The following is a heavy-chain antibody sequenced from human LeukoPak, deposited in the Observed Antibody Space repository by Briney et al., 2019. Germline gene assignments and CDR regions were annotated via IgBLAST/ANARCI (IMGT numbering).Heavy chain of an antibody. CDR2: IIPIFGTA. CDR1: GGTFSSYA. D-gene: IGHD1-26*01. CDR3: ACDRYSGSYLPLLPFDY. Sequence: ASVKVSCKASGGTFSSYAISWVRQAPGQGLEWRGGIIPIFGTANYAQKFQGRVTITADKSTSTAYMELSSLRSEDTAVYYCACDRYSGSYLPLLPFDYWGQGTLVTVSS. J-gene: IGHJ4*02. V-gene: IGHV1-69*06.